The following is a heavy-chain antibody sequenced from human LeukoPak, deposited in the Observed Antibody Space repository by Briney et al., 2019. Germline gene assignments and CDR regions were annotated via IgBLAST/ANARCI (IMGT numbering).Heavy chain of an antibody. CDR1: GFTFSDYE. J-gene: IGHJ4*02. CDR2: ISSSGTSI. D-gene: IGHD5-18*01. CDR3: ARDPDGYRQGHHFDY. Sequence: GGSLRLSCAASGFTFSDYEMSWVRQAPGKGLEWVSYISSSGTSIYYADSVKGRFTISRDNSKNTLYLQMNSLKAEDTAVYYCARDPDGYRQGHHFDYWGQGTLVTVSS. V-gene: IGHV3-48*03.